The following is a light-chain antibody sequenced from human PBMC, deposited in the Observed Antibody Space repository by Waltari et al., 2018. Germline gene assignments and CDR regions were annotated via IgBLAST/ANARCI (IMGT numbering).Light chain of an antibody. CDR2: DAS. Sequence: EIVLTQSTATLSLSPGERATLSCRASQSYTNYSAWYQQKPGQAPRLLIYDASNRATVIPGRCGGRWSGADFTLTISSLEAEDFAVYCCQERSNWVFTFGPGTKVDI. J-gene: IGKJ3*01. CDR3: QERSNWVFT. V-gene: IGKV3-11*01. CDR1: QSYTNY.